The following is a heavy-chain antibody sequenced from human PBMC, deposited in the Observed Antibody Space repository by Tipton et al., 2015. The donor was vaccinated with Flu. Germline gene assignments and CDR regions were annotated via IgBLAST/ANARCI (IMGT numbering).Heavy chain of an antibody. CDR3: AKGRGAASSSGVFDS. J-gene: IGHJ4*02. Sequence: LRLSCAVYGGSFSGYYWSWIRQPAGKGLEWIGRVYTSGNTIYNPSLKSRVTMSLDASKNQFSLSLTSVTAADSAVYFCAKGRGAASSSGVFDSWGQGTLVTVSS. CDR2: VYTSGNT. CDR1: GGSFSGYY. V-gene: IGHV4-59*10. D-gene: IGHD6-6*01.